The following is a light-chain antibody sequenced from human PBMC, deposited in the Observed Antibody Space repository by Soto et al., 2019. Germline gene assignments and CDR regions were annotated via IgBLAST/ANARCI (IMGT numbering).Light chain of an antibody. V-gene: IGKV1-27*01. CDR2: AAS. J-gene: IGKJ1*01. CDR1: QDISSS. Sequence: DIQMTQSPSSLSASVGDRVTITCRASQDISSSLAWYQQKPGKVPKLLIYAASTLQSGVPSRFSGSGSGTDFTLTISNLQPEDVAAYYCQKYDRAPLTFGQGTKVDIK. CDR3: QKYDRAPLT.